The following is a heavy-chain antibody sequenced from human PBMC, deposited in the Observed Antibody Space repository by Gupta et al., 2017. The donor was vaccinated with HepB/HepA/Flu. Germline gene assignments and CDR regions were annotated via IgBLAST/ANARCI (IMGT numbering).Heavy chain of an antibody. D-gene: IGHD2-8*01. CDR1: GGSFSGYY. V-gene: IGHV4-34*01. J-gene: IGHJ6*03. CDR3: ARGPPISCTNGVCYIYYYYYMDV. CDR2: INHSGST. Sequence: QVQLQQWGAGLLKPSETLSLTCAVYGGSFSGYYWSWIRQPPGKGLEWIGEINHSGSTNYNPSLKSRVTISVDTSKNQFSLKLSSVTAADTAVYYCARGPPISCTNGVCYIYYYYYMDVWGKGTTVTVSS.